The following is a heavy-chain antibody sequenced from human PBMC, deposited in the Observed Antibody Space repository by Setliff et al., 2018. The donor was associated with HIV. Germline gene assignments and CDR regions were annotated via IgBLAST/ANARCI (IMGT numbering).Heavy chain of an antibody. V-gene: IGHV4-39*07. CDR1: GGSISRSDYY. CDR2: FYDGGST. CDR3: ARGSRGYSYAYYYYYMDV. Sequence: SETLSLTCTVSGGSISRSDYYWGWIRQPPGKGLEWIGSFYDGGSTYYNPSLKSRVTISVDTSKNQFSLKLSSVTAADTAVYYCARGSRGYSYAYYYYYMDVWGKGTTVTVSS. J-gene: IGHJ6*03. D-gene: IGHD5-18*01.